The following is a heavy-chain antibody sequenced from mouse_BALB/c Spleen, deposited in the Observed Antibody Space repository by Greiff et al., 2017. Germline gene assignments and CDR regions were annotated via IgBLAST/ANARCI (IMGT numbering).Heavy chain of an antibody. CDR1: GYSITSDYA. CDR2: ISYSGST. CDR3: ARRRRYGYDDGGFDY. Sequence: EVQLQQSGPGLVKPSQSLSLTCTVTGYSITSDYAWNWIRQFPGNKLEWMGYISYSGSTSYNPSLKSRISITRDTSKNQFFLQLNSVTTEDTATYYCARRRRYGYDDGGFDYWGQGTTLTVSS. D-gene: IGHD2-2*01. V-gene: IGHV3-2*02. J-gene: IGHJ2*01.